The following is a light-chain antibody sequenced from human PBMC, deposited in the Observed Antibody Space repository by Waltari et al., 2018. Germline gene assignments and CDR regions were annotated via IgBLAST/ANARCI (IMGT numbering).Light chain of an antibody. CDR3: QQSYSKPWT. J-gene: IGKJ1*01. Sequence: DIQITHSPSPLSASVGDRVTITCRASQSITKYLNWYQQKPGTAPKLLIYAASSLQAEVPSRFSGGGSGTDFTLTISSLQPEDFATYHCQQSYSKPWTFGQGTKVEI. CDR2: AAS. V-gene: IGKV1-39*01. CDR1: QSITKY.